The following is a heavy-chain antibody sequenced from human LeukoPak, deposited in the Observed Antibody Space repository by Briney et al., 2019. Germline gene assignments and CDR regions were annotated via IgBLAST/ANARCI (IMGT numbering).Heavy chain of an antibody. D-gene: IGHD3-22*01. CDR3: AGTYYYDSSGFYPEFFQH. J-gene: IGHJ1*01. CDR1: GFIFDDYG. V-gene: IGHV3-20*04. CDR2: ITWNGGYT. Sequence: GRSLRLSCAASGFIFDDYGMTWVRQAPGKGLEWVSGITWNGGYTGYADSVKGRFTISRDNAKNSLYLQMNSLRAEDTALYYCAGTYYYDSSGFYPEFFQHWGQGTLVIISS.